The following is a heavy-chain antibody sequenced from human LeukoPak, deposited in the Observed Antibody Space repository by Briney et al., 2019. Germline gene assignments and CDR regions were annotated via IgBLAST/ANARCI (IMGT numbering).Heavy chain of an antibody. D-gene: IGHD1-26*01. CDR1: GFTFTSSA. J-gene: IGHJ4*02. CDR3: AAVQVGANYYFDY. Sequence: GTSVKVSCKASGFTFTSSAMQWVRQARGQRLEWIGWIVVGSGNTNCAQKFQERVTITRDMSTSRAYMELSSLRSEDTAVYYCAAVQVGANYYFDYWGQGTLVTVSS. V-gene: IGHV1-58*02. CDR2: IVVGSGNT.